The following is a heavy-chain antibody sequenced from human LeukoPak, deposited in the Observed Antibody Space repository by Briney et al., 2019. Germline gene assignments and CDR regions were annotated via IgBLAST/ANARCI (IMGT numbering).Heavy chain of an antibody. Sequence: GGSLRFSCGACGFSFNNYYMSWIRQARGKGVELISYYTSTFGTTYYADFVERRFTTSRDNAKNSLHLQRNSLRADDTAVYYCAREGGDYDNDYWGQGTLVTVSS. CDR1: GFSFNNYY. V-gene: IGHV3-11*01. J-gene: IGHJ4*02. CDR2: YTSTFGTT. D-gene: IGHD3-16*01. CDR3: AREGGDYDNDY.